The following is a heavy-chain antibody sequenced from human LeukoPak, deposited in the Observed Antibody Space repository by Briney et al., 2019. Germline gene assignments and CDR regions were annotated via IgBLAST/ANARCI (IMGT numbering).Heavy chain of an antibody. CDR2: ISGGGGST. Sequence: GGSLRLSCAASGFTFSSYGLSWVRQAPGKGLEWVSAISGGGGSTFYADSVKGRFTISRDNSKNTLYLQMNRLRAEDTAVYYCAKRPYIVGTITPYFDYWGQGTLVTVSS. CDR1: GFTFSSYG. CDR3: AKRPYIVGTITPYFDY. D-gene: IGHD1-26*01. V-gene: IGHV3-23*01. J-gene: IGHJ4*02.